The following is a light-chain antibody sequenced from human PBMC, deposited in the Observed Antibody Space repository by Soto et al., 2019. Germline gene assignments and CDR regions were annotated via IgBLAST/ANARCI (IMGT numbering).Light chain of an antibody. CDR1: QDINKY. Sequence: DIQMTQSPSSLSASVGDRITITCQASQDINKYLNSYQQKLGKAPKLLIYDASNLQRGVPSRFSGSGSGTHFSLSISSLQPEDIATYYCQQSENGPLTFGGGTKVEIK. CDR2: DAS. V-gene: IGKV1-33*01. J-gene: IGKJ4*01. CDR3: QQSENGPLT.